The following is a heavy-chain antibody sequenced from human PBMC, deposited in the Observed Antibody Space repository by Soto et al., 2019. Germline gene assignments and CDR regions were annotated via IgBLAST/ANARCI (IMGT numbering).Heavy chain of an antibody. CDR1: GYTFTDFY. CDR2: INPNSGGT. Sequence: QVQLVQSGAEVRTPGASVKVSCKASGYTFTDFYMHWVRQAPGQGLEWMGWINPNSGGTNYAQKFQGRVTRTRDTSISTAYMELNRLRSDDTAVYYCMVHRRGVLYWGQGTLVTVSS. D-gene: IGHD2-8*01. V-gene: IGHV1-2*02. J-gene: IGHJ4*02. CDR3: MVHRRGVLY.